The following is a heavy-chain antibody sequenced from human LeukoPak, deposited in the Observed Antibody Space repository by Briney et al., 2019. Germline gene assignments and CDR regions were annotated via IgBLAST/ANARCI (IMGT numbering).Heavy chain of an antibody. V-gene: IGHV3-30*02. J-gene: IGHJ4*02. CDR1: GFTFSSYG. Sequence: PGGSLRLSCAASGFTFSSYGMHWVRQAPGKGLEWVAFIRDDGSNKYYADSVKGRFTISRDNSKNTLYLQMNSLRAEDTAVYYCAKGPSGSYWTPIDYWGQGTLVTVSS. D-gene: IGHD1-26*01. CDR3: AKGPSGSYWTPIDY. CDR2: IRDDGSNK.